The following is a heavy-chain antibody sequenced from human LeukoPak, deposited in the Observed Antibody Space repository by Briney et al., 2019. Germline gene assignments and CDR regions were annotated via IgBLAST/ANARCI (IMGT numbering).Heavy chain of an antibody. CDR2: IWYDGSNK. CDR1: GFTFSRYA. Sequence: GGSLRLSCAASGFTFSRYAMSWVRQAPGKGLEWVALIWYDGSNKNSADSVKGRFTISRDNSKITLFVQMNSLRAEDTAVYYCAREASDAFDIWGQGTMVTVS. J-gene: IGHJ3*02. CDR3: AREASDAFDI. V-gene: IGHV3-33*07.